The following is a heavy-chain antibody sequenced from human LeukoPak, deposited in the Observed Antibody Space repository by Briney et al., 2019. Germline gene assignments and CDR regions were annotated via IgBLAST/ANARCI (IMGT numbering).Heavy chain of an antibody. V-gene: IGHV4-34*01. D-gene: IGHD3-10*01. CDR1: GGSFSGYY. J-gene: IGHJ4*02. Sequence: SETLSLTCAVYGGSFSGYYWSWIRQPPGKGLEWIGEINHSGSTNYNPSLKSRVTISVDTSKNQFSLKLSSVTAADTAVYYCARSRAYYYGSGSYIVLDYWGQGTLVTVSS. CDR2: INHSGST. CDR3: ARSRAYYYGSGSYIVLDY.